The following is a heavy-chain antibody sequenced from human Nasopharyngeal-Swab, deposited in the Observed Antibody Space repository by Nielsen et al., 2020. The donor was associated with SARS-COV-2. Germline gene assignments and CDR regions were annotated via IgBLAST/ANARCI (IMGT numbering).Heavy chain of an antibody. CDR3: ARGGTDYGDYLSWFDP. CDR1: GGSISSSSYY. V-gene: IGHV4-39*07. J-gene: IGHJ5*02. Sequence: SETLSLTCTVSGGSISSSSYYWGWIRQPPGKGLEWIGSIYYSGSTYYNPSLKSRVTISVDTSKNQFSLKLSSVTAADTAVYYCARGGTDYGDYLSWFDPWGQGTLVTVSS. D-gene: IGHD4-17*01. CDR2: IYYSGST.